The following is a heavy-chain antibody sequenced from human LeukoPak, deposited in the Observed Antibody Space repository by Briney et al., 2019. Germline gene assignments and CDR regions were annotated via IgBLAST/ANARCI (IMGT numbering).Heavy chain of an antibody. CDR2: IYYSGST. D-gene: IGHD6-6*01. Sequence: SETLSLTCTVSGGSISSYYWSWIRQPPGKALVWIGYIYYSGSTNYNPSLKSRVTISLDTSKNQFSLKLSSVTAADTAVYYCARVVQLTPPPSYYYYYYMDVWGKGTTVTVSS. CDR3: ARVVQLTPPPSYYYYYYMDV. V-gene: IGHV4-59*01. J-gene: IGHJ6*03. CDR1: GGSISSYY.